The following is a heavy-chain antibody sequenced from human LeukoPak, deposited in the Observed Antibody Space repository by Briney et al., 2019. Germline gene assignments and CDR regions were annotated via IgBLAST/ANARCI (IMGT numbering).Heavy chain of an antibody. CDR3: ARATVLLIEGYYYYGMDV. CDR2: MNPNSGNT. D-gene: IGHD2-8*01. V-gene: IGHV1-8*01. Sequence: GASVKVSCKASGYTFTSYDINWVRQATGQGLEWMGWMNPNSGNTGYAQKFQGRVTMTRNTSISTAYMELSSLRSEDTAVYYCARATVLLIEGYYYYGMDVWGQGTTVTVSS. CDR1: GYTFTSYD. J-gene: IGHJ6*02.